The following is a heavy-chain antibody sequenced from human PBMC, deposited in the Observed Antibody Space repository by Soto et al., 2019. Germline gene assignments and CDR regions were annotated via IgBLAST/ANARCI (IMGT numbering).Heavy chain of an antibody. CDR3: ARGSGINPVAYFQQ. CDR2: IWYDGSNK. J-gene: IGHJ1*01. D-gene: IGHD1-1*01. Sequence: GGPLRLSCAASGFTFSSYGMHWVRKAPGKGLKWVAVIWYDGSNKYYADSVKGRFTISRDNSKNTLYLQMNSLRAEDMAVYYCARGSGINPVAYFQQWGQGTLVTVSS. CDR1: GFTFSSYG. V-gene: IGHV3-33*01.